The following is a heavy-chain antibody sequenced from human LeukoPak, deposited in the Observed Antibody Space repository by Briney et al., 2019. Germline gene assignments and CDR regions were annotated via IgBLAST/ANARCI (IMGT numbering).Heavy chain of an antibody. J-gene: IGHJ2*01. D-gene: IGHD3-22*01. CDR2: IYYSGST. Sequence: SQTLSLTCTVSGGSISSGGYYWSWIRQHPGKGLECIGYIYYSGSTYYNPSLKSRVTISVDTSRNQFSLKLSSVTAADTAVYYCARGGCDSSNWYFDLWGRGTLVTVSS. V-gene: IGHV4-31*03. CDR3: ARGGCDSSNWYFDL. CDR1: GGSISSGGYY.